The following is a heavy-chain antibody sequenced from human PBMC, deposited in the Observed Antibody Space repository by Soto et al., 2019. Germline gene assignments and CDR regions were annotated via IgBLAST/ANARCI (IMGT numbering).Heavy chain of an antibody. CDR1: GDSVSSNSAA. D-gene: IGHD1-26*01. Sequence: PSQTLSLTCGISGDSVSSNSAAWNWLRQSPSRGLEWLGRTYYWSKWYNDYAVSVESRITINPDTSKNHFSLQLNFVTPEDTAVYFCARGEQYSGRIFDYWGQGTLVTVSS. CDR3: ARGEQYSGRIFDY. V-gene: IGHV6-1*01. CDR2: TYYWSKWYN. J-gene: IGHJ4*02.